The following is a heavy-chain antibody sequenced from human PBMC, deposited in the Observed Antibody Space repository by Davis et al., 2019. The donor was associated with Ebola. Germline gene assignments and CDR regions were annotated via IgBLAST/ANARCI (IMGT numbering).Heavy chain of an antibody. CDR1: GGSISSYY. Sequence: SETLSLTCTVSGGSISSYYWSWIRQPPGKGLEWIGYIYHSGVTNHNPSLKSRVTISVDTSKNQFSLRLSSVTAADTAMYYCVKDDVTAGRFNYWGQGSLVTVSS. V-gene: IGHV4-59*08. D-gene: IGHD1-20*01. J-gene: IGHJ4*02. CDR2: IYHSGVT. CDR3: VKDDVTAGRFNY.